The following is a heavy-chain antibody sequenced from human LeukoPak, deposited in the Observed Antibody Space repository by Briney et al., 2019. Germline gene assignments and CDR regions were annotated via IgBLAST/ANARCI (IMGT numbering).Heavy chain of an antibody. J-gene: IGHJ4*02. CDR2: IIPILGIA. Sequence: GASVEVSCKASGGTFSSYAISWVRQAPGQGLEWMGRIIPILGIANYAQKFQGRVTITADKSTSTAYMELSSLRSEDTAVYYCARDRYYGDYGYWGQGTLVTVSS. CDR3: ARDRYYGDYGY. CDR1: GGTFSSYA. D-gene: IGHD4-17*01. V-gene: IGHV1-69*04.